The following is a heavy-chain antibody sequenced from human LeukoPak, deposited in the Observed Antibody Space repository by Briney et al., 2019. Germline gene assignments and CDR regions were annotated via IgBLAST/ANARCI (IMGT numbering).Heavy chain of an antibody. Sequence: PGESLRLSCGASGFTFSDYYMSWIRQAPGKGLEWVSYISSRGTTVYYADSVRGRFTVSRDNAKNSLYLQMNSLRAEDTAVYYCAKDPSGDYIGTFDIWGQGTMVTVSS. J-gene: IGHJ3*02. CDR1: GFTFSDYY. CDR2: ISSRGTTV. CDR3: AKDPSGDYIGTFDI. V-gene: IGHV3-11*01. D-gene: IGHD4-17*01.